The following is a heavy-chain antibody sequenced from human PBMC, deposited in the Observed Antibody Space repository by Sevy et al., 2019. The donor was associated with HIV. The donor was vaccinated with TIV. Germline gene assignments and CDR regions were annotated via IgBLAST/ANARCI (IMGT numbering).Heavy chain of an antibody. CDR2: IWSDGAYQ. CDR3: ARGGYYYDNAAYYAFDS. V-gene: IGHV3-33*01. Sequence: GGSLILSCAAAGFTFSNYAMHWVRQAPGKGLEWVAIIWSDGAYQYHGDSVKGRFTISRDNSKNTLYLQMNNVRVEDTAVYYCARGGYYYDNAAYYAFDSWGQGTLVTVSS. J-gene: IGHJ4*02. D-gene: IGHD3-22*01. CDR1: GFTFSNYA.